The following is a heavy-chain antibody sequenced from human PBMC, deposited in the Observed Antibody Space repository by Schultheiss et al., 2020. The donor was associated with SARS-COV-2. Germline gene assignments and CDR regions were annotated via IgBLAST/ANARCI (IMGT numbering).Heavy chain of an antibody. CDR1: GFTFDDYA. D-gene: IGHD3-3*01. CDR3: ANAVRFLEWPPADY. J-gene: IGHJ4*02. Sequence: GGSLRLSCAASGFTFDDYAMHWVRQAPGKGLEWVSGISGSGGSTYYADSVKGRFTISRDNSKNTLYLQMNSLRAEDTAVYYCANAVRFLEWPPADYWGQGTLVTVSS. V-gene: IGHV3-23*01. CDR2: ISGSGGST.